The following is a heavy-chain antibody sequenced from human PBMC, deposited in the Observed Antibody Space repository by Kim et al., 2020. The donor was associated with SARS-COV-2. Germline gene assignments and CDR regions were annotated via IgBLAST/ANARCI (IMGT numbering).Heavy chain of an antibody. D-gene: IGHD3-10*01. V-gene: IGHV3-53*01. CDR2: IYSYGSI. CDR3: AGDRRTGFDYGMDV. CDR1: GFTVSNNY. J-gene: IGHJ6*02. Sequence: GGSLRLSCAASGFTVSNNYMSWVRQAPGKGLEWVSIIYSYGSIYYADSVKGRFTISRDNATNTLFLQMNSLRAEDTAVYYCAGDRRTGFDYGMDVCGQGTTVTVPS.